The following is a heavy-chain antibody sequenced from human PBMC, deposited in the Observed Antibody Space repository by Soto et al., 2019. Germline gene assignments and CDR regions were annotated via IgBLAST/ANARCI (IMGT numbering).Heavy chain of an antibody. Sequence: QVQLVQSGAEVKKPGSSVKVSCKASGGTFSSYAISWVRQAPGQGLEWMGGIIPIFGTANYAQKFQGRVTINAHESTGTDYMELSSLRSEDTAVYYCARDSKPYSSSWGYYYYGMDVWGQGTTVTVSS. CDR2: IIPIFGTA. J-gene: IGHJ6*02. CDR3: ARDSKPYSSSWGYYYYGMDV. V-gene: IGHV1-69*01. CDR1: GGTFSSYA. D-gene: IGHD6-13*01.